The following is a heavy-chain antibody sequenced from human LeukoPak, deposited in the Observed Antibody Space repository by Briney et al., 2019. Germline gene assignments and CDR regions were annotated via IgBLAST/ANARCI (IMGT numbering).Heavy chain of an antibody. CDR2: ISWSSATI. V-gene: IGHV3-9*01. D-gene: IGHD3-16*02. CDR3: TKGRYARTFDC. J-gene: IGHJ4*02. CDR1: GFTFDDYA. Sequence: LAGRSLRLSCAASGFTFDDYAMHWVRQAPGKGLEWVSGISWSSATIAYADSVKGRFTISRDNAKNSLYLQMNSLRAEDTALYYCTKGRYARTFDCWGQGTLVTVS.